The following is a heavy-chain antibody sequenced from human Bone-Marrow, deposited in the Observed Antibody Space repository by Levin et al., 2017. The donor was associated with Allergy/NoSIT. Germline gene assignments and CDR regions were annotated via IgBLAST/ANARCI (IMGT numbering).Heavy chain of an antibody. CDR2: INHSGST. Sequence: SQTLSLTCAVYGGSFSGYYWSWIRQPPGKGLEWIGEINHSGSTNYNPSLKSRVTIPVDTSKNQFSLKLSSVTAADTAVYYCARGVADLFLEWLLYFPAGSRGENWFDPWGQGTLVTVSS. CDR1: GGSFSGYY. J-gene: IGHJ5*02. D-gene: IGHD3-3*01. V-gene: IGHV4-34*01. CDR3: ARGVADLFLEWLLYFPAGSRGENWFDP.